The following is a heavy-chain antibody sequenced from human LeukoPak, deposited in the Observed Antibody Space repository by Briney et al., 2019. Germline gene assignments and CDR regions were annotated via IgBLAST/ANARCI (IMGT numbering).Heavy chain of an antibody. CDR1: GGSISSGGYY. J-gene: IGHJ3*02. CDR2: IYHSGST. CDR3: ARALYGSGSYSENAFDI. Sequence: SETLSLTCTVSGGSISSGGYYWSWIRQPPGKGLEWIGYIYHSGSTYYNPSLKSRVTISVDRSKNQFSLKLSSVTAADTAVYYCARALYGSGSYSENAFDIWGQGTMVTVSS. V-gene: IGHV4-30-2*01. D-gene: IGHD3-10*01.